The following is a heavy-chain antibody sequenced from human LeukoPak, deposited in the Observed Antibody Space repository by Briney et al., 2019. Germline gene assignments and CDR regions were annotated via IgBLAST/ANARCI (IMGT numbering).Heavy chain of an antibody. CDR2: IYYSRRT. J-gene: IGHJ4*02. V-gene: IGHV4-39*01. D-gene: IGHD4-17*01. Sequence: SETLSLTCTVSGGSISSSSYYWGWIRQPPGKGLESIGSIYYSRRTYYNPSLKSRGTICDDTPKRQFSLKLSSVTAADTAVYYCARAPTVTFFDYWGQGTLVTVSS. CDR1: GGSISSSSYY. CDR3: ARAPTVTFFDY.